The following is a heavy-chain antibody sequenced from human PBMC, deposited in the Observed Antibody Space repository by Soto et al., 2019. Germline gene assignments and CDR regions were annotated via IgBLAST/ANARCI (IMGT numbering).Heavy chain of an antibody. J-gene: IGHJ3*01. CDR1: GFTFSSCG. D-gene: IGHD3-3*01. CDR2: TWYDGTNQ. V-gene: IGHV3-33*03. CDR3: RMDLWSTYPNAFDF. Sequence: QVQLVESGGGVVQPGRSLRLSCEASGFTFSSCGMHWVRQAPGKGLEWVAVTWYDGTNQRYADSVKGRFTISRDNSKNTVYLQMNSLRVADTAVYYFRMDLWSTYPNAFDFWGQGTMVTVSS.